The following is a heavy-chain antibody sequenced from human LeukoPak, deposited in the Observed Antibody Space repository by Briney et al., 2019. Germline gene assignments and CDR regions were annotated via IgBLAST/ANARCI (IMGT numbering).Heavy chain of an antibody. CDR3: AKATTLANPSAMDV. CDR1: GFTFSIYA. D-gene: IGHD2-15*01. CDR2: IAGSGGST. J-gene: IGHJ6*04. V-gene: IGHV3-23*01. Sequence: GGSLRLSCAASGFTFSIYAMSWVRQAPGKGLEWVSVIAGSGGSTDYADSVKGRFTVSGDNSKNTLYLQMNSLRVEDTAVYYCAKATTLANPSAMDVWGKGTTVTVSS.